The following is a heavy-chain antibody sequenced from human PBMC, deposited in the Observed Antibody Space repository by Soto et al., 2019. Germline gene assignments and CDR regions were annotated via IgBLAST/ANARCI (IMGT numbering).Heavy chain of an antibody. CDR2: ISAYNGNT. CDR1: GYTFTSYG. D-gene: IGHD3-10*01. Sequence: GASVKVSCKASGYTFTSYGISWVRQAPGQGLEWMGWISAYNGNTNYAQKLQGRVTMTTDTSTSTAYMELRSLRSDDTAVYYRATDGVTPSANWFDPWGQGTLVTVSS. J-gene: IGHJ5*02. CDR3: ATDGVTPSANWFDP. V-gene: IGHV1-18*04.